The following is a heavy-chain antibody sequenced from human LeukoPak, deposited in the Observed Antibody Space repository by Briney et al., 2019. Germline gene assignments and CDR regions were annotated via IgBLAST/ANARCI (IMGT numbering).Heavy chain of an antibody. Sequence: GGSLRLSCAASGFTFDDYAMHWVRQVPGKGLEWVSGISWNSGDMGYADSVKGRFTISRDNGKNSLYLQMNSLRAEDTALYYCAKVSGYSYGFFDSWGQGTLVTVSS. D-gene: IGHD5-18*01. CDR2: ISWNSGDM. CDR1: GFTFDDYA. V-gene: IGHV3-9*01. CDR3: AKVSGYSYGFFDS. J-gene: IGHJ4*02.